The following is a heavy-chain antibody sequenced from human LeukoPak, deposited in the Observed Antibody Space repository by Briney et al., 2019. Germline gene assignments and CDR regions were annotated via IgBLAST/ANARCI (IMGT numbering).Heavy chain of an antibody. CDR2: INQAGSEK. CDR3: ARGHYGMDV. J-gene: IGHJ6*02. V-gene: IGHV3-7*05. Sequence: GGSLRLSCASSGFTFSSHWMSWVRQAPGKGLEWVANINQAGSEKNYVDSVKGLFTISRDNAKNSLYLQMSSLRAEDTAVYYCARGHYGMDVWGQGTTVTVSS. CDR1: GFTFSSHW.